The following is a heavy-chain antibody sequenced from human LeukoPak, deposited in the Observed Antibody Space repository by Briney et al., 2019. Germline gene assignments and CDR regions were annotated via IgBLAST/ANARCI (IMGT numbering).Heavy chain of an antibody. D-gene: IGHD3-22*01. Sequence: PGGSLRLSCAASGFTFGSYSMNWVRQAPGKGLEWVSSISSSSSYIYYADSVKGRFTISRDNAKNSLYLQMNSLRAEDTAVYYCARALVVADAFDIWGQGTMVTVSS. CDR1: GFTFGSYS. J-gene: IGHJ3*02. CDR2: ISSSSSYI. CDR3: ARALVVADAFDI. V-gene: IGHV3-21*01.